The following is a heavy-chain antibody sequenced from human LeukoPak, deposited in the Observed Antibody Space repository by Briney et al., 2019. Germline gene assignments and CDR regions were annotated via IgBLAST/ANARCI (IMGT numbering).Heavy chain of an antibody. CDR3: AKWDMVRGLDY. D-gene: IGHD3-10*01. CDR1: GGTFSSYA. Sequence: SVKVSCKASGGTFSSYAISWVRQAPGHGLEWMGGIIPIFGTANYAQKFQGRVTITADESTSTAYMELSSLRSEDTAVYYCAKWDMVRGLDYWGQGTLVTVSS. CDR2: IIPIFGTA. J-gene: IGHJ4*02. V-gene: IGHV1-69*01.